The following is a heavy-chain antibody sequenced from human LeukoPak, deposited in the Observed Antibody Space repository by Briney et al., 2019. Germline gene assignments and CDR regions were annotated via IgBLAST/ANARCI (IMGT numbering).Heavy chain of an antibody. D-gene: IGHD3-9*01. CDR1: GYTFTGYY. Sequence: ASVKVSCKASGYTFTGYYMHWVRQAPGQGLEWMGIISPSGGSTSYAQKFQGRVTLTRDTSTSTVYMELSSLRSEDTAVYYCARDQSFRRYFDWSLNWFDPWGQGTLVTVSS. V-gene: IGHV1-46*01. CDR2: ISPSGGST. CDR3: ARDQSFRRYFDWSLNWFDP. J-gene: IGHJ5*02.